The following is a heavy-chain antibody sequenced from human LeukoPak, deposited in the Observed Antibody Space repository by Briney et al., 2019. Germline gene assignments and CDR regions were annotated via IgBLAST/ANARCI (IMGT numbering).Heavy chain of an antibody. Sequence: PGGSLRLSCVASEFTFSSYAMRWVRQAPGKGLEWVSGITSSGDSTYDTDSVKGRFTISRDNSKNTLYLQMNRLRAEDSAVYYCANPPEYFELWGRGTLVTVSS. J-gene: IGHJ2*01. CDR3: ANPPEYFEL. V-gene: IGHV3-23*01. D-gene: IGHD1-14*01. CDR2: ITSSGDST. CDR1: EFTFSSYA.